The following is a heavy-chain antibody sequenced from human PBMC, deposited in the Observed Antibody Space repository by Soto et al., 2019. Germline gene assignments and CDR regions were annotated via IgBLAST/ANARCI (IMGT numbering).Heavy chain of an antibody. Sequence: QVEMVQSGAELKKPGASVNVSCKTSGYSFITHGISWVRQAPGQGLEWMGWINPYTGNTNYAQSLQGRVTMTTDRSTSTAYMEPRRLTSDDTPLYYCARTPRMSLSGDVWGKGTAITVSS. CDR2: INPYTGNT. J-gene: IGHJ6*04. CDR1: GYSFITHG. CDR3: ARTPRMSLSGDV. V-gene: IGHV1-18*01.